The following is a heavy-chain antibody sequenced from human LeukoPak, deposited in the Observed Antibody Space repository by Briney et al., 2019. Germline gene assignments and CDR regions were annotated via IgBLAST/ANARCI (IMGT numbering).Heavy chain of an antibody. CDR3: TRLINGSPGDY. CDR2: INHSGST. D-gene: IGHD2-8*01. CDR1: GGSFSTYF. V-gene: IGHV4-34*01. Sequence: SETLSLTCAVYGGSFSTYFWSWIRQPPGKGLEWIGEINHSGSTSYNPSLKSRLAISVDMPKNQFSLKLSSVTAADTAVYYCTRLINGSPGDYWGQGTLVTVSS. J-gene: IGHJ4*02.